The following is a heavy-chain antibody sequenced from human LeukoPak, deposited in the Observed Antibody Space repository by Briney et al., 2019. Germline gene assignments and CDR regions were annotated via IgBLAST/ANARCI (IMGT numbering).Heavy chain of an antibody. V-gene: IGHV3-21*01. Sequence: GGSLRLSCAASGFTFSIYTMNWVRQAPGKGLEWVSSISSSSSYIYYADSLKGRFTISRDNTKNSLYLQMNSLRAEDTAVYYCARDLTVIGFDYWGQGTLVTVSS. CDR3: ARDLTVIGFDY. J-gene: IGHJ4*02. CDR2: ISSSSSYI. CDR1: GFTFSIYT. D-gene: IGHD4-11*01.